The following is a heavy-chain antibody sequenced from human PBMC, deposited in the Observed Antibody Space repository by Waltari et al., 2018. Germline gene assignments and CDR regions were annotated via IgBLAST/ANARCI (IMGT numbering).Heavy chain of an antibody. CDR1: GFTFSGYG. CDR2: IRNDESNK. V-gene: IGHV3-30*02. D-gene: IGHD3-16*01. Sequence: QVQLVESGGGVVQSGGSRRISCAASGFTFSGYGMHWVRQAPGKGLEWVAFIRNDESNKYYGDSVQGRFTISRDTSKNTLYLQMDSLRAEDTAVYYCAKDSLWGTLDYWGQGTLVTVSS. J-gene: IGHJ4*02. CDR3: AKDSLWGTLDY.